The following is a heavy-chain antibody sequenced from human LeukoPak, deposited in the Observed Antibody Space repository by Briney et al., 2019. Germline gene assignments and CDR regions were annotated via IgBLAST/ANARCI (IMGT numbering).Heavy chain of an antibody. Sequence: GGSLRLSCAASVFTFSTYAMSWVRQAPGKGLGWVSGIGGGGHTTYYADSVKGRFTISRDNSNNTLYLQMNSLRAGDTDVYYCAKGPWFYDSSTYYYEGMDVWGKGTTVTVSS. CDR3: AKGPWFYDSSTYYYEGMDV. V-gene: IGHV3-23*01. CDR1: VFTFSTYA. J-gene: IGHJ6*04. CDR2: IGGGGHTT. D-gene: IGHD3-22*01.